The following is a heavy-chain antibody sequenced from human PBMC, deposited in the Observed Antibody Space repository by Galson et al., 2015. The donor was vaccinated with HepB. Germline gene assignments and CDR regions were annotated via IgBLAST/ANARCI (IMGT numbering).Heavy chain of an antibody. V-gene: IGHV7-4-1*02. J-gene: IGHJ6*03. CDR3: ARGPPFDSSSHYYYYYYMDV. D-gene: IGHD6-6*01. Sequence: SVKVSCKASGYTFTSYAMNWVRQAPGQGLEWMGWINTNTGNPTYAQGFTGRFVFSLDTSVSTAYLQISSLKAEDTAVYYCARGPPFDSSSHYYYYYYMDVWGKGTTVTVSS. CDR1: GYTFTSYA. CDR2: INTNTGNP.